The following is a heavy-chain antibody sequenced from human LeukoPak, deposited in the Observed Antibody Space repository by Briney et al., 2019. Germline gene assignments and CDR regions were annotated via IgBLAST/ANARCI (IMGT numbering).Heavy chain of an antibody. CDR1: GFTFDDYA. D-gene: IGHD6-13*01. V-gene: IGHV3-9*01. CDR3: GKNSSGHQQSRNFDI. J-gene: IGHJ3*02. Sequence: GRSLRLSCAASGFTFDDYAMHWVRQAPGKGLEWVSGISWNSGSIGYADSVKGRFTISRDNAKNSLYLQMNSLRTEDTALYYCGKNSSGHQQSRNFDIWGQGTMVTVSS. CDR2: ISWNSGSI.